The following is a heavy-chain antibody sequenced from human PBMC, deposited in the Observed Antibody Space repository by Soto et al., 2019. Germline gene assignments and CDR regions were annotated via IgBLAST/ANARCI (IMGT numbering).Heavy chain of an antibody. CDR3: ASLFRDFWIGYYIDP. CDR2: IYHSGST. CDR1: GGSISSGGYS. J-gene: IGHJ5*02. Sequence: SETLSLTCAVSGGSISSGGYSWSWIRQPPGKGLEWIGYIYHSGSTYYNPSLKSRVTVSVDRSKNQFSLKLSSVTAADTAVYYCASLFRDFWIGYYIDPWGQGTLVTVSS. V-gene: IGHV4-30-2*01. D-gene: IGHD3-3*01.